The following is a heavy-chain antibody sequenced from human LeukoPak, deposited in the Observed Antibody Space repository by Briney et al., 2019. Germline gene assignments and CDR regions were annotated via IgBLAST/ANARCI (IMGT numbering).Heavy chain of an antibody. CDR1: GYTFTSYY. J-gene: IGHJ3*02. D-gene: IGHD6-13*01. CDR3: ARENSSSWYLDAFDI. Sequence: ASVKVSCKASGYTFTSYYMHWVRQAPGQGLEWMGIINPSGGSTSYAQKFQGRVTMTRDTSTSTVYMELSSLRSEDTAVYYCARENSSSWYLDAFDIWGQGTIVTVSS. V-gene: IGHV1-46*01. CDR2: INPSGGST.